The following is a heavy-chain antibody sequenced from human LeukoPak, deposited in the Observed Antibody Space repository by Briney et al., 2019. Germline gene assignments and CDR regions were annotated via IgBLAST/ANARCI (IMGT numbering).Heavy chain of an antibody. CDR2: ISYDGSNK. CDR1: GFTSSSYG. J-gene: IGHJ4*02. D-gene: IGHD1-7*01. Sequence: GGSLRLSCAASGFTSSSYGMHWVRQAPGKGLEWVAVISYDGSNKYYADSVKGRFTISRDNARNTLYLQMNSLRVEDTALYFCATAGNYRFDYWGQGTLVTVSS. V-gene: IGHV3-30*03. CDR3: ATAGNYRFDY.